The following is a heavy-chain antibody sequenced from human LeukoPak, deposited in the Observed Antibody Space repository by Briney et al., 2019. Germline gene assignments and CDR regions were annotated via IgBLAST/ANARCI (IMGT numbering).Heavy chain of an antibody. CDR3: ARGLRGYSYPF. V-gene: IGHV4-34*01. J-gene: IGHJ4*02. CDR2: INHSGST. CDR1: GGSFSGYY. Sequence: SETLSLTCAVYGGSFSGYYWSWIRQPPGKGLEWIGEINHSGSTNYNPSLKSRVTISVDTSKNQFSLKLSSVTAADTAVYYCARGLRGYSYPFWGQGTLVPVSS. D-gene: IGHD5-18*01.